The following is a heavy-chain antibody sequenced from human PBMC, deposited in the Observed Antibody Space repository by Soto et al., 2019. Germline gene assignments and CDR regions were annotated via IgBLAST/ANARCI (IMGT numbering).Heavy chain of an antibody. V-gene: IGHV3-21*06. J-gene: IGHJ4*02. Sequence: GGSLRLSXAASGFTFTRYSMNWVRQAPGKGLEWVSSISSTTNYIYYGDSMKGRFTISRDNAKNSLYLEMNSLRGEDTAVYYCARESEDLTSNFDYWGQGTLVTVSS. CDR1: GFTFTRYS. CDR2: ISSTTNYI. CDR3: ARESEDLTSNFDY.